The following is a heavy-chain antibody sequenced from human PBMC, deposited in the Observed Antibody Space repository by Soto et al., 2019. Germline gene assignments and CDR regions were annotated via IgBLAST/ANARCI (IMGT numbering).Heavy chain of an antibody. Sequence: EVQLVESGGSVVRPGGSLRLSCAASGFTFTYAWMNWVRQAPGTGLEWVGRIKSKTAGGTTDYTAPVKGRFTISRDDSKNTLFLQMNSLEAEDTAVYYCATDGGAWGQGTLVTVSS. V-gene: IGHV3-15*07. CDR1: GFTFTYAW. D-gene: IGHD3-10*01. J-gene: IGHJ5*02. CDR2: IKSKTAGGTT. CDR3: ATDGGA.